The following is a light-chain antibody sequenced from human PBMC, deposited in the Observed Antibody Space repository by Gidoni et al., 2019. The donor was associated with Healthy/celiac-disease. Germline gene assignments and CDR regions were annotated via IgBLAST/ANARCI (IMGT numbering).Light chain of an antibody. CDR1: RLRSYY. CDR3: NSWDSSGNHVV. Sequence: SSKLTQDPAVSVALGQTVRITCQGDRLRSYYASWYQQKPGQAPVLVIYGKNNRPSGIPDRFSGSSSGTTASLTITGAQAEDEADYYCNSWDSSGNHVVFGGGTKLTVL. V-gene: IGLV3-19*01. J-gene: IGLJ2*01. CDR2: GKN.